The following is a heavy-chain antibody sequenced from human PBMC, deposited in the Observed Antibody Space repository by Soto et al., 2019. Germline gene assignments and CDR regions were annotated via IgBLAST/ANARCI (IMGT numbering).Heavy chain of an antibody. J-gene: IGHJ4*02. D-gene: IGHD2-2*01. CDR3: ARRSRDCFSTSCPTYFFDY. Sequence: GESLKISCKGSGYDFISYWICWVRQTPGEGLEWMGIIYPGDSDTRYSPSFQGQVTISVDKSISTAYLRWSSLKASDTAMYYCARRSRDCFSTSCPTYFFDYWGQGTLVTVSS. V-gene: IGHV5-51*01. CDR1: GYDFISYW. CDR2: IYPGDSDT.